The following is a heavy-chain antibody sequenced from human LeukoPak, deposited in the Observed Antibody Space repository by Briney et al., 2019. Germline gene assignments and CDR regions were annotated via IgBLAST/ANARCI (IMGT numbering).Heavy chain of an antibody. D-gene: IGHD6-13*01. V-gene: IGHV3-66*01. CDR1: GFTVSSSY. CDR2: ISSAGTT. CDR3: ARDLEAANTYYFDY. Sequence: GGSLRLSCAAPGFTVSSSYMSWVRQAPGKGLESVSIISSAGTTYYADSVKGRFTISRDNSKNTVYLQVNSLRDEDTAVYYCARDLEAANTYYFDYWGQGTMVTVSS. J-gene: IGHJ4*02.